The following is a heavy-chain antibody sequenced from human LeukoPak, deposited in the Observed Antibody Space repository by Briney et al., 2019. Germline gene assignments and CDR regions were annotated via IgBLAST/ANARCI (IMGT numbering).Heavy chain of an antibody. CDR3: ARFPFKDPNWDDAFDI. CDR2: INHSGST. V-gene: IGHV4-34*01. D-gene: IGHD1-26*01. J-gene: IGHJ3*02. Sequence: IPSETPSLTCAVYGGSFSGYYWSWIRQPPGKGLEWIGEINHSGSTNYNPSLKSRVTISVDTSKNQFSLKLSSVTAADTAVYYCARFPFKDPNWDDAFDIWGQGTMVTVSS. CDR1: GGSFSGYY.